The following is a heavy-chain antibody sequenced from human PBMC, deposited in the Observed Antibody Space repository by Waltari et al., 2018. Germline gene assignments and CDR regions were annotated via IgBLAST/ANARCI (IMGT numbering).Heavy chain of an antibody. CDR3: ARQYYDYIWGSYRSLYFDY. CDR2: IYHSGST. Sequence: QVQLQESGPGLVKPSETLSLTCAVSGYSISSGYYWGWIRQPPGKGLEWIGSIYHSGSTYYNPSLKSRGTISVDTSKNQFSLKLSSVTAADTAVYYCARQYYDYIWGSYRSLYFDYWGQGTLVTVSS. CDR1: GYSISSGYY. V-gene: IGHV4-38-2*01. J-gene: IGHJ4*02. D-gene: IGHD3-16*02.